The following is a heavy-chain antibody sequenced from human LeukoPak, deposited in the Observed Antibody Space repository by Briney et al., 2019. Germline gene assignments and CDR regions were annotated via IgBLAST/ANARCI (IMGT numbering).Heavy chain of an antibody. CDR3: TRGSHL. CDR1: GGSLSSGDYS. CDR2: IYYSGST. Sequence: SETLSLTCAVSGGSLSSGDYSWGWLRQPPGKGLEWIGYIYYSGSTYYNPSLKSRVTISVDTSKNHFSLKLSSVTAADTAVYYCTRGSHLWGQGTLVTVSS. J-gene: IGHJ4*02. V-gene: IGHV4-30-4*07.